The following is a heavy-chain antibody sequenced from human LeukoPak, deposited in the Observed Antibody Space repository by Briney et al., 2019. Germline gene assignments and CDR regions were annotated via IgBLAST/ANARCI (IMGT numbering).Heavy chain of an antibody. CDR3: ATWRGWEFRLDP. D-gene: IGHD1-1*01. J-gene: IGHJ5*02. CDR2: MNPNSGNT. CDR1: GYTFTSYD. V-gene: IGHV1-8*01. Sequence: GASVKVSCKASGYTFTSYDINWVRQATGQGLEWMGWMNPNSGNTGYAQKFQDRVTMTRNTSISTAYMELSSLRSEDTAVYYCATWRGWEFRLDPWGQGTLVTVSS.